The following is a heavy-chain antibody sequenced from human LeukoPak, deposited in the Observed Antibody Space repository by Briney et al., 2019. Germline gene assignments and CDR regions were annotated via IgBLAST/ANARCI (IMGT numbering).Heavy chain of an antibody. Sequence: ASVKVSCKASGYTFTGYYMHWVRQAPGQGLEWMGWINPNSGGTNYAQKFQGRVTMTRDTSISTAYMELSRLRSDDTAVYYCSREGIAARSFRYHNWGQGTLVTVSS. CDR3: SREGIAARSFRYHN. V-gene: IGHV1-2*02. D-gene: IGHD6-6*01. CDR2: INPNSGGT. J-gene: IGHJ4*02. CDR1: GYTFTGYY.